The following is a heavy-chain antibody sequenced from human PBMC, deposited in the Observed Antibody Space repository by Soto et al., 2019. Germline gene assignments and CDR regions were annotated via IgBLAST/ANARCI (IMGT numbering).Heavy chain of an antibody. D-gene: IGHD3-22*01. V-gene: IGHV1-18*04. CDR1: GYTFTNYG. CDR3: ARDREYYYDSSGNYYYHYGMDV. CDR2: ISGYNGNT. J-gene: IGHJ6*02. Sequence: QVQLVESGAEVKKPGASVKVSCQASGYTFTNYGISWVRQAPGQGLERMGWISGYNGNTKYAQKFQGRVTMTTDTPTNTAYMDLRSLRSDDTAVYYCARDREYYYDSSGNYYYHYGMDVWGQGTTVTVS.